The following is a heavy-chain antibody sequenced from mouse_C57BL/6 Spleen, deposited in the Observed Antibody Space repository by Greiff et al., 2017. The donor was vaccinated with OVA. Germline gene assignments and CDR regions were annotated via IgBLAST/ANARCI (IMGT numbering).Heavy chain of an antibody. Sequence: QLQQSGPELVKPGASVKISCKASGYAFSSSWMNWVKQRPGKGLEWIGRIYPGDGDTNYNGKFKGKATLTADKSSSTAYMQLSSLTSEDSAVYFCARRPITTVVGFDYWGQGTTLTVSS. CDR2: IYPGDGDT. V-gene: IGHV1-82*01. D-gene: IGHD1-1*01. J-gene: IGHJ2*01. CDR1: GYAFSSSW. CDR3: ARRPITTVVGFDY.